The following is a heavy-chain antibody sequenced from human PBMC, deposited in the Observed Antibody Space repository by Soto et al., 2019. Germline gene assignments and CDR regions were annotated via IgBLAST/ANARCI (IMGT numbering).Heavy chain of an antibody. Sequence: ASVKVSCKTSGYTFISNGISWVRQAPGHGLEWMGWISAYNGNTNYAQKFQDRVTMTRDTSTSTAYMELRSLRSDDTSVYYCVRDRGSSSWYEFDYWG. J-gene: IGHJ4*01. CDR2: ISAYNGNT. CDR1: GYTFISNG. CDR3: VRDRGSSSWYEFDY. D-gene: IGHD6-13*01. V-gene: IGHV1-18*01.